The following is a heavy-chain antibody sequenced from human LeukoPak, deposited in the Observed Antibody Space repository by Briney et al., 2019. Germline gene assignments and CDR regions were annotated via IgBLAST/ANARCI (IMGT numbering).Heavy chain of an antibody. V-gene: IGHV4-31*03. Sequence: SETLSLTCTVSGGSISSGGYYWSWIRQHPGKGLEWIGYIYYSGSTYYNPSLKSRVTISVDTSKNQFSLKLSSVTAADTAVYYCARVAEQPYYYYHMDVWGKGTTVTVSS. J-gene: IGHJ6*03. D-gene: IGHD1-14*01. CDR3: ARVAEQPYYYYHMDV. CDR2: IYYSGST. CDR1: GGSISSGGYY.